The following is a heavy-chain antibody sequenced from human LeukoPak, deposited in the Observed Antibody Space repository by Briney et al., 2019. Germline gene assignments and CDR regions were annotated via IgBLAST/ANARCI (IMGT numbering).Heavy chain of an antibody. Sequence: SETLSLTCTVSGGSISSYYWSWIRQPPGKGLEWIGEINHSGSTNYNPSLKSRVTISVDTSKNQFSLKLSSVTAADTAVYYCAREGGSYPHDAFDIWGQGTMVTVSS. J-gene: IGHJ3*02. D-gene: IGHD1-26*01. CDR3: AREGGSYPHDAFDI. CDR1: GGSISSYY. V-gene: IGHV4-34*01. CDR2: INHSGST.